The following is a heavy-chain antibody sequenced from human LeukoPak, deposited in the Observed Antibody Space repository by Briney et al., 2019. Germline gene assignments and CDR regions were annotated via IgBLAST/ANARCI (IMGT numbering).Heavy chain of an antibody. CDR3: ARSGEYNWFDR. CDR1: EHPFTGYY. V-gene: IGHV1-2*02. CDR2: INPKSGGT. J-gene: IGHJ5*02. Sequence: ASVKVSCKASEHPFTGYYIHWVRQDPGQGLEWMGWINPKSGGTNYARKFQGRVIMTRDTSINTAHMELSGLRSDDTAMYYCARSGEYNWFDRWGQGTLVTVSS. D-gene: IGHD3-10*01.